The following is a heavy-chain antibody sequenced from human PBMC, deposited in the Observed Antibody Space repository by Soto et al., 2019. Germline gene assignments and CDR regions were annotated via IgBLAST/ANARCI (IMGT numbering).Heavy chain of an antibody. D-gene: IGHD3-3*01. V-gene: IGHV1-18*04. CDR3: ARGWYYDFWSGYHEGLYYYYGMDV. Sequence: ASVKVSCKASGYTFTSYGISWVRQAPGQGLEWMGWISAYNGNTNYAQKLQGRVTMTTDTSTSTAYMELRSLRSDDTAVYYCARGWYYDFWSGYHEGLYYYYGMDVWGQGTTVTVYS. CDR2: ISAYNGNT. J-gene: IGHJ6*02. CDR1: GYTFTSYG.